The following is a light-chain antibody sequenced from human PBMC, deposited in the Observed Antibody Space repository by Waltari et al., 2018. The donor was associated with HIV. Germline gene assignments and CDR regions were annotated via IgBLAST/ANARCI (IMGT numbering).Light chain of an antibody. CDR2: EVT. CDR3: CSYAGNPYV. V-gene: IGLV2-23*02. CDR1: SSDVGSYSL. Sequence: QSALTQPASVSGSPGQSITISCTGTSSDVGSYSLVSWYQQHPGKAPKLMIYEVTKRPSGVSNRFSGSESGNTASLTISGLQAEDEADYYCCSYAGNPYVFGTGTKVTVL. J-gene: IGLJ1*01.